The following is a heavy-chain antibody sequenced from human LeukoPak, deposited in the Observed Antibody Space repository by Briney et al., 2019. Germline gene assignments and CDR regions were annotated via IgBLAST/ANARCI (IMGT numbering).Heavy chain of an antibody. CDR3: ANTGYSYYYYGIDV. D-gene: IGHD3-9*01. Sequence: GGSLRLSCAASGFTFSSYGMDWVRQAPGKGLEWVAVISYDGSNKYYADSVKGRFTISRDNSKNTLYLQMNSLRAEDTAVYYCANTGYSYYYYGIDVWGQGTTVTVSS. CDR1: GFTFSSYG. CDR2: ISYDGSNK. J-gene: IGHJ6*02. V-gene: IGHV3-30*18.